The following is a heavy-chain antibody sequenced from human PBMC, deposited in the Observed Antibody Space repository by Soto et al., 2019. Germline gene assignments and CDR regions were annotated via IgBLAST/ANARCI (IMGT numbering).Heavy chain of an antibody. CDR1: GFTFDDYA. V-gene: IGHV3-9*01. D-gene: IGHD3-3*02. J-gene: IGHJ6*03. Sequence: GGSLRLSCAASGFTFDDYAMHWVRQAPGKGLEWVSGISWNSGSIGYADSVKGRFTISRDNAKNSPYLQMNSLRAEDTALYYCAGGGHFPRLDYYYMDVWGKGTTVTVSS. CDR3: AGGGHFPRLDYYYMDV. CDR2: ISWNSGSI.